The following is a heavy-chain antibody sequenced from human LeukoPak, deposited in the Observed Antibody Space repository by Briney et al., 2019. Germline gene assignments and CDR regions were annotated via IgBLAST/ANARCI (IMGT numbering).Heavy chain of an antibody. V-gene: IGHV3-48*03. CDR2: ITSSGAPI. Sequence: PGGSLRLSCAASGFTFRGYGMNWVRQAPGKGLEWVSYITSSGAPIYYADSVKGRFTISRDNAKTSLYPQMNGLRVEDTAVYYCASEFIVGATFDYWGQGTLVTVSS. CDR1: GFTFRGYG. D-gene: IGHD1-26*01. J-gene: IGHJ4*02. CDR3: ASEFIVGATFDY.